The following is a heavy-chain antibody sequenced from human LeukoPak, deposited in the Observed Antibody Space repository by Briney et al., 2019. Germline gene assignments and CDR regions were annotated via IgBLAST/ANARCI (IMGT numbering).Heavy chain of an antibody. D-gene: IGHD5-18*01. CDR3: ARDLGTEVDTAMVSYFDY. CDR2: ISSSGSTI. Sequence: PGGSLRLSCAASGFTFSDYYMSWIRQAPGKGLEWVSYISSSGSTIYYADSVKGRFTISRDNAKNSLYLQMNSLRAEDTAVYYCARDLGTEVDTAMVSYFDYWGQGTLVTVSS. V-gene: IGHV3-11*04. J-gene: IGHJ4*02. CDR1: GFTFSDYY.